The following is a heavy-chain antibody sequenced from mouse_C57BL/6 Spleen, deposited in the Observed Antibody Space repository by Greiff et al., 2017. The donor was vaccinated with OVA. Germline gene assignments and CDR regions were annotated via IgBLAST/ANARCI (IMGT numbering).Heavy chain of an antibody. CDR2: IYPGDGDT. V-gene: IGHV1-82*01. J-gene: IGHJ2*01. CDR3: ARGWGAQAMDY. CDR1: GYAFSSSW. Sequence: QVQLQQSGPELVKPGASVKISCKASGYAFSSSWMNWVKQRPGKGLEWIGRIYPGDGDTNYNGKFKGKATLTADKSCSTAYMQLSSLTSEDSAVYFCARGWGAQAMDYWGQGTTLTVSS. D-gene: IGHD3-2*02.